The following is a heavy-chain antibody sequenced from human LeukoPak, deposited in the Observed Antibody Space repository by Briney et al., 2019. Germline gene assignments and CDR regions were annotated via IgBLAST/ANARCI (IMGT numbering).Heavy chain of an antibody. CDR1: GFTVSNNY. J-gene: IGHJ4*01. CDR3: ARAGFYSGWYVVDF. D-gene: IGHD6-19*01. CDR2: IYSGGNT. Sequence: GGSLRLSCAASGFTVSNNYMSWVRQRPGKGLEWVSVIYSGGNTYYADSVRGRFTISRDNSQNTLYLQMNSLRVDDTALYFCARAGFYSGWYVVDFWGHGTLGTVSS. V-gene: IGHV3-53*03.